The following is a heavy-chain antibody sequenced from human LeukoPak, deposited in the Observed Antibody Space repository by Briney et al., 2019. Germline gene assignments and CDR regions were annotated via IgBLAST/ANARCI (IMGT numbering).Heavy chain of an antibody. CDR2: INHSGST. CDR1: GGSISGYF. V-gene: IGHV4-34*01. J-gene: IGHJ4*02. CDR3: ARGRRGSSWYSSCFDY. Sequence: PSETLSLTCTVSGGSISGYFWSWIRQPPGKGLEWIGEINHSGSTNYNPSLKSRVTISVDTSKNQFSLKLSSVTAADTAVYYCARGRRGSSWYSSCFDYWGQGTLVTVSS. D-gene: IGHD6-13*01.